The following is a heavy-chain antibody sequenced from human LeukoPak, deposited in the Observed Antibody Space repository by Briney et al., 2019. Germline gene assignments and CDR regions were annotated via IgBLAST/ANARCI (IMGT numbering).Heavy chain of an antibody. CDR1: GFTVRRYW. V-gene: IGHV3-7*01. J-gene: IGHJ5*02. Sequence: GGSLRLSCAASGFTVRRYWMSWVRQAPGKGLDWVATIKQDGNEKYYVDSVKGRFTISRDNAQNSLYLQMNSLRTADTSVTYCARLGGETTRFDLWGQGALVSVSS. CDR2: IKQDGNEK. D-gene: IGHD3-16*01. CDR3: ARLGGETTRFDL.